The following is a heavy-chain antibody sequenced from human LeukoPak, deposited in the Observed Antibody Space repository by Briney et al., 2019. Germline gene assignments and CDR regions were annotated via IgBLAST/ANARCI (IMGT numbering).Heavy chain of an antibody. CDR3: ARDLVVAGTNYFDF. CDR1: GDSISSNEW. D-gene: IGHD6-19*01. CDR2: VFHSGST. Sequence: SETLSLTCRVSGDSISSNEWWSWVRQPPGKGLEWIGEVFHSGSTNFNPSLKSRVTISIDKSKNQFSLEVTSVTAADTAIYYCARDLVVAGTNYFDFWGQGVLVTVSS. J-gene: IGHJ4*02. V-gene: IGHV4-4*02.